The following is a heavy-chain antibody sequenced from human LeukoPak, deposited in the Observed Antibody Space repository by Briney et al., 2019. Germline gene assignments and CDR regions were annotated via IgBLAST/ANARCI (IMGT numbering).Heavy chain of an antibody. Sequence: GGSLRLSCAVSGFTFSSYGMHWVRQPPGKGLEWVAFIRYDGSHKYYADSVKGRFTISRDNSKNTLYLQMNSLRAEDTAVYYCAKGSGYEHNYYYYYMDVWGKGTTVTISS. J-gene: IGHJ6*03. CDR3: AKGSGYEHNYYYYYMDV. CDR1: GFTFSSYG. V-gene: IGHV3-30*02. D-gene: IGHD5-12*01. CDR2: IRYDGSHK.